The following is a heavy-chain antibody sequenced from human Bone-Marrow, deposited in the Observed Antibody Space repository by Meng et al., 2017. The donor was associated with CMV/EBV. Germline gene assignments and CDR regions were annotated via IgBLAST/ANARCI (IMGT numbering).Heavy chain of an antibody. J-gene: IGHJ4*02. CDR2: ISSSSSTM. D-gene: IGHD1-26*01. CDR1: RFTFSTYS. Sequence: GGSLRLSCAASRFTFSTYSMKWVRQAPGKGLEWVSYISSSSSTMYYADSVKGRFTISRDNAKNSLYLQMNSLRAEDTAVYYCASIPIVGATNDYWGQGTLVTVSS. CDR3: ASIPIVGATNDY. V-gene: IGHV3-48*04.